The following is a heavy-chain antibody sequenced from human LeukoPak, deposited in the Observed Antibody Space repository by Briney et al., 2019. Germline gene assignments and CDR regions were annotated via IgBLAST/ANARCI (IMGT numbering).Heavy chain of an antibody. J-gene: IGHJ4*02. CDR1: GYTFTSYG. D-gene: IGHD2-2*01. CDR3: ARDVGEYCSSTNCYASHY. Sequence: ASVKVSCKASGYTFTSYGIIWVRQAPGQGLEWMGWISTYNGNTNYAQKIQGRVIMTTDTSTSTAYMELRSLRSDDTAVYYCARDVGEYCSSTNCYASHYWGQGTLVTVSS. V-gene: IGHV1-18*01. CDR2: ISTYNGNT.